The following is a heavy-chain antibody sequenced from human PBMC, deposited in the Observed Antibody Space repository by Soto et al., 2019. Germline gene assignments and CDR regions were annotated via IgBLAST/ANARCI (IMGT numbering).Heavy chain of an antibody. CDR3: ARDPLVYNWNDDYYFDY. CDR2: IWYDGSNK. D-gene: IGHD1-20*01. J-gene: IGHJ4*02. CDR1: GFTFSSYG. V-gene: IGHV3-33*01. Sequence: QVQLVEAGGGVVQPGRSLRLSCAASGFTFSSYGMHWVRQAPGKGLEWVAVIWYDGSNKYYADSVKGRFTISRDNSKNALDMQMNSRRAEDTAVYYCARDPLVYNWNDDYYFDYWGQGTLVTVSS.